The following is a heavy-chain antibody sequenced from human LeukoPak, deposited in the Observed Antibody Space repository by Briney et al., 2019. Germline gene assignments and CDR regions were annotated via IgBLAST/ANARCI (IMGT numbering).Heavy chain of an antibody. CDR3: AEYCRGTTCYRRGFDY. V-gene: IGHV4-39*01. CDR2: IYYSGNT. Sequence: PSETLSLTCTVSGGSISSSSYYWGWIRQPPGKGLEWIGTIYYSGNTYYNPSLKSRVTISVDTSKNQFSLKLSSVTAADTAVYYCAEYCRGTTCYRRGFDYWGQGTLVTVSS. CDR1: GGSISSSSYY. J-gene: IGHJ4*02. D-gene: IGHD2-2*01.